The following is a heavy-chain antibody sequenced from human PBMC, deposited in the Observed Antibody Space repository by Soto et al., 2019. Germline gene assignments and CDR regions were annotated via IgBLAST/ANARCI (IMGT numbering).Heavy chain of an antibody. D-gene: IGHD5-18*01. Sequence: QITLKESGPTLVKPPKTLTITCTFYGSSLGVSGVGVGWIRQPPGKALEWLAFVFWHDDKTYNPSLRSRLTITKDAPNNQVVLTMTNMDPLDTAPYFCARAYTYDFDYWGQGTLVTVSS. CDR2: VFWHDDK. CDR1: GSSLGVSGVG. V-gene: IGHV2-5*01. CDR3: ARAYTYDFDY. J-gene: IGHJ4*02.